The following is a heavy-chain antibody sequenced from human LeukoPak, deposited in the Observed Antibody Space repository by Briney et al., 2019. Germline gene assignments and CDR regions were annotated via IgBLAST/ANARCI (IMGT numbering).Heavy chain of an antibody. D-gene: IGHD3-10*01. CDR2: IYTSGST. CDR3: VRTRVRGVTTWDFDY. CDR1: GGSISSGSYY. V-gene: IGHV4-61*02. J-gene: IGHJ4*02. Sequence: SETLSLTCTVSGGSISSGSYYWSWIRQPAGKGLEWIGRIYTSGSTNYNPSLKSRVTISVDTSKNQFSLKLSSVTAADTAVYYCVRTRVRGVTTWDFDYWGQGTLVTVSS.